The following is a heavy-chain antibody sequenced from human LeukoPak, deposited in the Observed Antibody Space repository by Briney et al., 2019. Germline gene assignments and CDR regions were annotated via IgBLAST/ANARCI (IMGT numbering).Heavy chain of an antibody. D-gene: IGHD2/OR15-2a*01. CDR2: ISSGGTGK. CDR1: GFTFSSYE. Sequence: GGSLRLSCAASGFTFSSYEMNWVRQAPGKGLEWVSYISSGGTGKYYADSVKGRFTISRDNAKNSLYLQMNSLRAEDTAIYYCARVINFYYYMDVWGKGTTVTISS. V-gene: IGHV3-48*03. CDR3: ARVINFYYYMDV. J-gene: IGHJ6*03.